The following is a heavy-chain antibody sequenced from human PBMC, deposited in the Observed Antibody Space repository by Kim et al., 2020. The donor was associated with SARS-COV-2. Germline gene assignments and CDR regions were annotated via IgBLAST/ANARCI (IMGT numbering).Heavy chain of an antibody. CDR3: TREGSGDYVY. CDR2: T. V-gene: IGHV3-49*02. D-gene: IGHD4-17*01. Sequence: TKYSASLKGSFTISRDDSNSIAYLQMNSLKAEDTAVYYCTREGSGDYVYWGQGTLVTVSS. J-gene: IGHJ4*02.